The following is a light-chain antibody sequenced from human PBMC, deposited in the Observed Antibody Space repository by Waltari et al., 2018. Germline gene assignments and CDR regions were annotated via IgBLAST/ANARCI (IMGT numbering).Light chain of an antibody. CDR1: QSISSF. J-gene: IGKJ2*01. Sequence: DIQMTQSPSTLSASVGDRVTITCRASQSISSFLAWYQQKPGKAPKLLSSKASSLESGVPSRFSGSGYGTEFSLTISSLQPDDFATYYCQQYNHYSSYTFGQGTKLEIK. CDR2: KAS. CDR3: QQYNHYSSYT. V-gene: IGKV1-5*03.